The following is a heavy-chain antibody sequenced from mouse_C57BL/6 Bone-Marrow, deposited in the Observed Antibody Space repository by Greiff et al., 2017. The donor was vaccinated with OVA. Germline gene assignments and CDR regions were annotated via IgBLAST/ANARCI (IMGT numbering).Heavy chain of an antibody. CDR1: GYTFTNYW. CDR3: ARAYGSSHWYFDV. CDR2: IYPGGGYT. V-gene: IGHV1-63*01. Sequence: VQLQQSGAELVRPGTSVKMSCKASGYTFTNYWIGWAKQRPGHGLEWIGDIYPGGGYTNYNEKFKGKATLTADKSSSTAYMQFSSLTSEDSAIDYWARAYGSSHWYFDVWGTGTTVTVSS. J-gene: IGHJ1*03. D-gene: IGHD1-1*01.